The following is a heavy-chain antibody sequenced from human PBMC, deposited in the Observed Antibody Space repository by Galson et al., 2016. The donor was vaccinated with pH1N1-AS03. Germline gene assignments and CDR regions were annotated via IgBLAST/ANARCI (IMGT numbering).Heavy chain of an antibody. CDR3: ARILVHLDFTGYHNRFDP. V-gene: IGHV4-61*01. D-gene: IGHD3-9*01. CDR2: ASHSGST. CDR1: GASANSASHY. J-gene: IGHJ5*02. Sequence: SETLSLTCTVSGASANSASHYWNWIRQPPGKGLEWIGYASHSGSTKYNHSLNSRVAISLDTSKNQFSLELRSVTAADTAIYYCARILVHLDFTGYHNRFDPWGQGTLVTVSP.